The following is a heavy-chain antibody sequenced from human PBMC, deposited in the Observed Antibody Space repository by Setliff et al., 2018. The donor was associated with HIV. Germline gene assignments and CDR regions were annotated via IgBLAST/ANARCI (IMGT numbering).Heavy chain of an antibody. CDR1: GGSISSGSYY. D-gene: IGHD2-15*01. V-gene: IGHV4-61*02. Sequence: SETLSLTCTVSGGSISSGSYYWTWIRQSAGKGLEWIGCVYAGGITNYNPSLKSRITISMDSSQNQFSLTLTSVTAADTGIYYCARSRTILSFDPWGQGAQVTVSS. J-gene: IGHJ5*02. CDR3: ARSRTILSFDP. CDR2: VYAGGIT.